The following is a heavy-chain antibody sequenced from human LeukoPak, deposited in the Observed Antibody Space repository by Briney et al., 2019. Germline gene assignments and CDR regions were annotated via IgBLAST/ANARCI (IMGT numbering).Heavy chain of an antibody. CDR3: ARQVDI. Sequence: SETLSLTCAVYGGSFSGYCWSWIRQPPGKGLEWIGEINHSGSTNYNPSLKSRVTISVDTSKNQFSLKLSSVTAADTAVYYCARQVDIWGQGTLVTVSS. J-gene: IGHJ4*02. CDR1: GGSFSGYC. V-gene: IGHV4-34*01. CDR2: INHSGST. D-gene: IGHD2-15*01.